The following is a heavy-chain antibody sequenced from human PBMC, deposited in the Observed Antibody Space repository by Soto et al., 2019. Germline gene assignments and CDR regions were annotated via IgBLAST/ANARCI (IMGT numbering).Heavy chain of an antibody. CDR2: IYYSGST. D-gene: IGHD2-2*01. Sequence: SETLSLTCTVSGGSISSSSYYWGWIRQPPGKGLEWIGSIYYSGSTYYNPSLKSRVTISVDTSKNQFSLKLSSVTAADTAVYYCARHAEVVPVDYWGQGTLVTVSS. V-gene: IGHV4-39*01. CDR3: ARHAEVVPVDY. J-gene: IGHJ4*02. CDR1: GGSISSSSYY.